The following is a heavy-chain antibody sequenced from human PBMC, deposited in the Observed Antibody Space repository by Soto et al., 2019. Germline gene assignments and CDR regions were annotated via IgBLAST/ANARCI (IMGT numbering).Heavy chain of an antibody. Sequence: QITLKESGPTVVKPKQTLTLTCTFSGFSLTTAGVGVGWIRQPPGKALEWLALIYWDDDKRYSASLENRLAISKDTSKNQVLLPMTNMDPVDTGTYYCAHRESDREAYWGQGTLVTVSS. CDR1: GFSLTTAGVG. V-gene: IGHV2-5*02. CDR3: AHRESDREAY. J-gene: IGHJ4*02. D-gene: IGHD3-10*01. CDR2: IYWDDDK.